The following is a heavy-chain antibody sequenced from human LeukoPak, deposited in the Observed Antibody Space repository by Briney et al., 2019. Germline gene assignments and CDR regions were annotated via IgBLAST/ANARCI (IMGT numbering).Heavy chain of an antibody. J-gene: IGHJ6*02. V-gene: IGHV4-34*01. Sequence: PSDTLSLPCAVYVGSFSGYYWRWIRQPPGKGLEWIGEINHSGSTNYNPSLKSRVTISVDTSKNQFSLKLSSVTAADTAVYYCACSSTNYYYYGMDVWGQGTTVTVSS. CDR3: ACSSTNYYYYGMDV. CDR2: INHSGST. D-gene: IGHD2-2*01. CDR1: VGSFSGYY.